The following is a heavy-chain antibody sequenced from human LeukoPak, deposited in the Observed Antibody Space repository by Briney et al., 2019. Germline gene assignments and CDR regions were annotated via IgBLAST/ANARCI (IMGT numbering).Heavy chain of an antibody. J-gene: IGHJ6*02. CDR3: ARTRYYYYYGMDV. CDR2: IYYSGST. CDR1: GGSISSSSYY. Sequence: KASETLSLTCTVSGGSISSSSYYWGWIRQPPGKGLEWIGSIYYSGSTYYNPSLKSRVTISVDTSKNQFSLKLSSVTAADTAVYYCARTRYYYYYGMDVWGQGTTVTVSS. V-gene: IGHV4-39*07.